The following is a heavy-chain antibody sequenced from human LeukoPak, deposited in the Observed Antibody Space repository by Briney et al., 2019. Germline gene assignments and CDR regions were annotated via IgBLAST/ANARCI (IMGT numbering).Heavy chain of an antibody. Sequence: PSGTLSLTCTVSGGSISSYYWSWIRQPPGKGLEWIGYIYYSGSTNYNPSLKSRVTISVDTSKNQFSLKLSSVTAADTAVYYCARVEVGATGVHYFDYWGQGTLVTVSS. CDR3: ARVEVGATGVHYFDY. V-gene: IGHV4-59*01. CDR1: GGSISSYY. CDR2: IYYSGST. D-gene: IGHD1-26*01. J-gene: IGHJ4*02.